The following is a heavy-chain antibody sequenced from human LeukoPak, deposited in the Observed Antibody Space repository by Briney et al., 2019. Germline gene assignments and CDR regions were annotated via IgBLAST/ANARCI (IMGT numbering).Heavy chain of an antibody. Sequence: GGSLRLSCVGSGFTFSSYWMSWVRQVPGKGLEWVANIKHDGSEKYYVDSVKGRFTISRDDAKNSLNLQMNSLRAEDTAVYYCARGRLRDYWGQRTLVTVSS. J-gene: IGHJ4*02. V-gene: IGHV3-7*03. CDR3: ARGRLRDY. CDR1: GFTFSSYW. D-gene: IGHD3-22*01. CDR2: IKHDGSEK.